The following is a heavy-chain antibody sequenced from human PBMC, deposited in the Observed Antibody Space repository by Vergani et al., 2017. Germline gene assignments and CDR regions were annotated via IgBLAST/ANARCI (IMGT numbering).Heavy chain of an antibody. CDR2: IYSTGST. V-gene: IGHV4-59*13. D-gene: IGHD3-9*01. CDR1: GGSFNTYY. CDR3: ARVMYRDEASTGYRLEGMDI. Sequence: QLLLQESGPGVVKPSETLSLTCTVSGGSFNTYYWSWIRQSPGKGLEWIGYIYSTGSTNYNPSLNSRVTMSVDTSKNQFSLKLRSVTAADTAVYFCARVMYRDEASTGYRLEGMDIWGQGTTVTISS. J-gene: IGHJ6*02.